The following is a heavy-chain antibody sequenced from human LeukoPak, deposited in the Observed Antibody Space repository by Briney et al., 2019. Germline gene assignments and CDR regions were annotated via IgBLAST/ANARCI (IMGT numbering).Heavy chain of an antibody. CDR3: ARALTPRLYLGGSYYYMDV. V-gene: IGHV4-34*01. CDR1: GGSFSGYY. J-gene: IGHJ6*03. CDR2: INHSGST. Sequence: SETLSLTCAVYGGSFSGYYWSWIRQPPGKGLEWIGEINHSGSTNYNPSLKSRLTISVDTSMKQLSLKLTSVTAADTAVYYCARALTPRLYLGGSYYYMDVWGKGTTVTVSS. D-gene: IGHD2-15*01.